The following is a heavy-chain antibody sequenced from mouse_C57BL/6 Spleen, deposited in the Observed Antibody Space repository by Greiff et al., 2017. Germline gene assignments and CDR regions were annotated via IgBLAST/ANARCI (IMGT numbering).Heavy chain of an antibody. D-gene: IGHD2-1*01. Sequence: EVQLVESGGGLVKPGGSLKLSCAASGFTFSDYGMHWVRQAPEKGLEWVAYISSGSSTIYYADTVKGRFTISRDNAKNTLFLQMTSLRSEYTAMYYCARGGNYDYAMDYWGQGTSVTVSS. J-gene: IGHJ4*01. V-gene: IGHV5-17*01. CDR2: ISSGSSTI. CDR3: ARGGNYDYAMDY. CDR1: GFTFSDYG.